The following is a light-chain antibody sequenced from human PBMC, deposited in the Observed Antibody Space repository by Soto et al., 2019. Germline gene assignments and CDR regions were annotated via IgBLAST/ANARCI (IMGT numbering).Light chain of an antibody. J-gene: IGKJ4*01. Sequence: AIQMTQSPSSLSASVGDRVTISCRASQGIGNALGWYQQKPGKPPKVLIYGASNLQSGVPPRFSGSGSGTEFTLTISSLQAEDFATYFCQESYTTPAVSFGGGTKVDTK. V-gene: IGKV1-6*01. CDR2: GAS. CDR1: QGIGNA. CDR3: QESYTTPAVS.